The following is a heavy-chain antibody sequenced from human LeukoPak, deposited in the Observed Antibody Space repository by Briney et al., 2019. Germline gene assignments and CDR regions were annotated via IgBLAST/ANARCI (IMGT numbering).Heavy chain of an antibody. CDR3: AKGFRSFDY. J-gene: IGHJ4*02. V-gene: IGHV3-30*18. CDR1: GFTFSSYG. Sequence: GRSLRLSCAASGFTFSSYGIHWVRQAPGKGLEWVAVISYDGSNKYYADSVKGRFTISRDNSKNTLYLQMNSLRAEDTAVYYCAKGFRSFDYWGQGTLVTVSS. D-gene: IGHD3-10*01. CDR2: ISYDGSNK.